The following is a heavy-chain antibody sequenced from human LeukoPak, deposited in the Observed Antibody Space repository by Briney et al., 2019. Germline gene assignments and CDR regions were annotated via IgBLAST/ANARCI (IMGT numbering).Heavy chain of an antibody. CDR2: IVVGSGNT. CDR3: AADGEDGYDSFVVGDRFDY. J-gene: IGHJ4*02. CDR1: GFTFTSSA. D-gene: IGHD5-12*01. V-gene: IGHV1-58*01. Sequence: SVKVSCKASGFTFTSSAVQWVRQARGQRLEWVGWIVVGSGNTNYAQKFQERVTITRDMSTSTAYMELSSLRSEDTAVYYCAADGEDGYDSFVVGDRFDYWGQGTLVTVSS.